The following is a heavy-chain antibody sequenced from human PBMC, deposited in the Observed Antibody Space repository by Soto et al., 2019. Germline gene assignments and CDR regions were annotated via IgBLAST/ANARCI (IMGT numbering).Heavy chain of an antibody. V-gene: IGHV1-18*01. J-gene: IGHJ5*02. Sequence: ASVKVSCKASGYTFTNYGISWVRQAPGQGLEWMGWINVYNGNTKYAQKVQGRVTMTTDTSTSTAYMELRGLRSDDTAVYYCARGVGSGSYYNQYNWFDPWGQGTLVTVS. CDR1: GYTFTNYG. CDR3: ARGVGSGSYYNQYNWFDP. CDR2: INVYNGNT. D-gene: IGHD3-10*01.